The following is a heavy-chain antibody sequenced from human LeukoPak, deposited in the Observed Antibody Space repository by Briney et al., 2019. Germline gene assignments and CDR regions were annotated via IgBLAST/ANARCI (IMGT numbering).Heavy chain of an antibody. CDR3: AIDPRYDYDFWSGTMYYYYGMDV. V-gene: IGHV1-69*13. CDR2: IIPIFGKA. Sequence: GASVKVSCKASGGTFSSYAISWERQAPGQGLEWMGGIIPIFGKANYAQKFRGRVTITADESTSTAYMELSSLRSEDTAVYYCAIDPRYDYDFWSGTMYYYYGMDVWGQGTTVTVSS. D-gene: IGHD3-3*01. CDR1: GGTFSSYA. J-gene: IGHJ6*02.